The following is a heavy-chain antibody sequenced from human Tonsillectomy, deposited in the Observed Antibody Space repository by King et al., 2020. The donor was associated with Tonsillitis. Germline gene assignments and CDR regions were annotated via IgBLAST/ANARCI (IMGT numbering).Heavy chain of an antibody. Sequence: VQLVESGGVVVQPGGSLRLSCAASGFTFDDYTMHWVRQAPGKGLEWVSLISWDGGSTYYADSVKGRFTISRDNSKNSLYLQMNSLRTEDTALYYCAKDWARGRSGSPAFWFDPWGQGTLVTVSS. V-gene: IGHV3-43*01. J-gene: IGHJ5*02. CDR1: GFTFDDYT. CDR3: AKDWARGRSGSPAFWFDP. CDR2: ISWDGGST. D-gene: IGHD3-10*01.